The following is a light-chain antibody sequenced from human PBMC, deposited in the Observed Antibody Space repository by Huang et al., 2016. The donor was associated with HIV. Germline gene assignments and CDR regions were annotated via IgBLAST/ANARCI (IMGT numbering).Light chain of an antibody. Sequence: PGESATLSCRASQSVSGYLAWYQQKPGQAPRLLIYDTSNRATGIPARFSGSGSGADFTLTISSLEPEDFAMYYCQQRSDWPTFGQGTRLEI. CDR2: DTS. V-gene: IGKV3-11*01. CDR1: QSVSGY. CDR3: QQRSDWPT. J-gene: IGKJ5*01.